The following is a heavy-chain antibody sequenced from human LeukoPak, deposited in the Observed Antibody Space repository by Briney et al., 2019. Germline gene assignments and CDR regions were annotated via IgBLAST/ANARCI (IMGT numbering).Heavy chain of an antibody. V-gene: IGHV4-34*01. J-gene: IGHJ5*02. Sequence: PSETLSLTCAVYGGSFSGYYWSWIRQPPGKGLEWIGEINHSGSTNYNPSLKSRVTISVDTSKNQFSLKLSSVTAADTAVYYCARVLPSIAVGFDPWGQGTLVTVSS. CDR2: INHSGST. CDR3: ARVLPSIAVGFDP. D-gene: IGHD6-19*01. CDR1: GGSFSGYY.